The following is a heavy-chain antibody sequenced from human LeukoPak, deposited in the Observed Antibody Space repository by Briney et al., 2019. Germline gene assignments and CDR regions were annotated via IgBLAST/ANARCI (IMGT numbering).Heavy chain of an antibody. Sequence: PGGSLRLSCAASGFTFSSYAMSWVRQAPGKGLEWVSAISGRGGSTYYADSVKGRFTISRDNSKNTLYLQMNSPRAEDTAVYYWAINDRRTIFGVVTHNLDYWGQGTLVTVSS. CDR2: ISGRGGST. V-gene: IGHV3-23*01. CDR1: GFTFSSYA. D-gene: IGHD3-3*01. CDR3: AINDRRTIFGVVTHNLDY. J-gene: IGHJ4*02.